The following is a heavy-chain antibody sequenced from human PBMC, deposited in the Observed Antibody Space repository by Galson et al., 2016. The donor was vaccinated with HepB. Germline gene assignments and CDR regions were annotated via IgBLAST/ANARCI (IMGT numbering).Heavy chain of an antibody. CDR2: IDWDDDK. D-gene: IGHD3-10*01. J-gene: IGHJ6*02. V-gene: IGHV2-70*01. CDR3: ARMFRGAGSYYKYYYYYGMDV. Sequence: PALVKPTQTLTLTCTFSGFSLSTSGMCVSWTRQPPGKALEWLALIDWDDDKYYSTSLQTRLTISKDTSKNQVVLTMTNMDPVETGTYYCARMFRGAGSYYKYYYYYGMDVWGQGTTVTVSS. CDR1: GFSLSTSGMC.